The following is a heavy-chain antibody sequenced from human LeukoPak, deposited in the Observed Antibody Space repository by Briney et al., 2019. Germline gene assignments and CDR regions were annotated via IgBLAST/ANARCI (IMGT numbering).Heavy chain of an antibody. D-gene: IGHD2-2*01. Sequence: EGSLRLSCAASGFTFSSYAMSWVRQAPGKGLEWVSAISGSGGSTYYADSVKGRFTISRDNAKNSLYLQMNSLRAEDTAVYYCARSTWFDYWGQGTLVTVSS. J-gene: IGHJ4*02. CDR3: ARSTWFDY. CDR1: GFTFSSYA. CDR2: ISGSGGST. V-gene: IGHV3-23*01.